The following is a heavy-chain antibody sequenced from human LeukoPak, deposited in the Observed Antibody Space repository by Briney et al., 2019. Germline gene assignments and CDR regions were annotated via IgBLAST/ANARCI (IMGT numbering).Heavy chain of an antibody. J-gene: IGHJ4*02. V-gene: IGHV3-48*03. D-gene: IGHD5-18*01. Sequence: GGSLRLSCAASGFTFSSYEMNWVRQAPGKGLEWVSYISRSGSTIYYADSVKGRFTISRDNAKNSLYVQMNSLRGEDTAVYYCARDLAMVHFDYWGQGTLVTVSS. CDR2: ISRSGSTI. CDR1: GFTFSSYE. CDR3: ARDLAMVHFDY.